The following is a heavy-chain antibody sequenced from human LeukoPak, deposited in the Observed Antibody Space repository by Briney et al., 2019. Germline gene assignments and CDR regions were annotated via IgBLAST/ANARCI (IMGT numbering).Heavy chain of an antibody. CDR1: GFTFSSYS. CDR2: ISSSSGYI. V-gene: IGHV3-21*01. J-gene: IGHJ6*02. D-gene: IGHD2-21*02. Sequence: GGSLRLSCAASGFTFSSYSMNWVRQAPGKGLEWVSSISSSSGYIYYADSVKGRFTISRDNAKNSLYLQMNSLRAEDTAVYYCARDDIVVVTAISDYYYGMDVWGQGTTVTVSS. CDR3: ARDDIVVVTAISDYYYGMDV.